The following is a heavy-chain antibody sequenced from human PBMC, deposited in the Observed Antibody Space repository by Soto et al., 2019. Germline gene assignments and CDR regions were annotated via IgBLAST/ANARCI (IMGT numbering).Heavy chain of an antibody. CDR1: GGSISSYY. J-gene: IGHJ4*02. CDR2: IYYSGST. D-gene: IGHD2-2*02. V-gene: IGHV4-59*01. CDR3: ARDSIAIGRSFDY. Sequence: SETLSLTCTVSGGSISSYYWSWIRQPPGKGLEWIGYIYYSGSTNYNPSLKSRVTISVDTSKNQFSLKLSSVTAADTAVYYCARDSIAIGRSFDYWGQGTLVTVSS.